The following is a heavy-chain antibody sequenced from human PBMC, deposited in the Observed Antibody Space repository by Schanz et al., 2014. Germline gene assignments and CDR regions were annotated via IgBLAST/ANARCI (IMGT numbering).Heavy chain of an antibody. D-gene: IGHD2-2*01. CDR2: VGGGGRT. J-gene: IGHJ3*01. CDR3: ASSRTRYCSSTSCVPGAFDV. V-gene: IGHV3-23*04. Sequence: EVQLVESGGGLVQPGGSLRLSCAASGFTVSSNYMSWVRQAPGKGLEWVSSIVGGGGRTYYADSVKGRFTISRDNSKNTLYLQMNSLRVDDTAVYYCASSRTRYCSSTSCVPGAFDVWGQGTVVTVSS. CDR1: GFTVSSNY.